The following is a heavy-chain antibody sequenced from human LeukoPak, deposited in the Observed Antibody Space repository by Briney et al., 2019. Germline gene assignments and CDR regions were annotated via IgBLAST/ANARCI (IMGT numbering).Heavy chain of an antibody. D-gene: IGHD3-10*01. J-gene: IGHJ6*02. CDR3: ASLSITMVRGVPVTYYYYGMDV. Sequence: ASVKVSCKASGYTFTGYYMHWVRQAPGQGLEWMGRINPNSGGTNYAQKFQGRVTMTRDTSISTAYMELSRLRSDDTAVYYCASLSITMVRGVPVTYYYYGMDVWGQGTTVTVSS. CDR1: GYTFTGYY. V-gene: IGHV1-2*06. CDR2: INPNSGGT.